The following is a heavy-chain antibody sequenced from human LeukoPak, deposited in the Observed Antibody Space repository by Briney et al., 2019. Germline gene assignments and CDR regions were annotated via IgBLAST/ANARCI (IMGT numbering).Heavy chain of an antibody. J-gene: IGHJ4*02. V-gene: IGHV3-43D*03. CDR2: ISWDGGST. Sequence: GGSLRLSCAASGFTFDDYAMHWVRQAPGKGLEWVSLISWDGGSTYYADSVKGRFTISRDNSKNSLYLQMNSLRAEDTALYYCAKDMRIDYYDSRGPFDYWGQGTLVTVSS. D-gene: IGHD3-22*01. CDR1: GFTFDDYA. CDR3: AKDMRIDYYDSRGPFDY.